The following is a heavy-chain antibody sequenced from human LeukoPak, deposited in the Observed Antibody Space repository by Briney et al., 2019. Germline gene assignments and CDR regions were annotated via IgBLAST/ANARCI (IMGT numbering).Heavy chain of an antibody. V-gene: IGHV3-30*04. CDR1: GFIFSDYA. Sequence: PGGSLRLSCSASGFIFSDYAMHWVRQAPGKGLEWVAVISYDGSNKYYADSVKGRFTISRDNSKNTLYLQMNSLRAEDTAVYYCARAAAGLYYFDYWGQGTLVTVSS. J-gene: IGHJ4*02. D-gene: IGHD6-13*01. CDR2: ISYDGSNK. CDR3: ARAAAGLYYFDY.